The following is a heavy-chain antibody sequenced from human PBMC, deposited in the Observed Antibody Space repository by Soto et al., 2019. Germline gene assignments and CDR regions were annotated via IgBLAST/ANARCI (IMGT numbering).Heavy chain of an antibody. V-gene: IGHV1-18*01. CDR1: GYTFTSYG. CDR3: ARVDTAMVMWYFDY. Sequence: VASVKVSCKASGYTFTSYGISWVRQAPGQGLEWMGWISAYNGNTNYAQNLQGRVTMTTDTSTSTAYMELRSLRSDDTAVYYCARVDTAMVMWYFDYWGQGTLVTVSS. D-gene: IGHD5-18*01. J-gene: IGHJ4*02. CDR2: ISAYNGNT.